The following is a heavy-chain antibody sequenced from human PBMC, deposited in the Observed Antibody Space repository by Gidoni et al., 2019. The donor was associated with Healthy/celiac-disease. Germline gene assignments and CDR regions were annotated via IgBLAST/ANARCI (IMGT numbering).Heavy chain of an antibody. CDR2: INHSGRT. V-gene: IGHV4-34*01. CDR1: GGSFSGYY. CDR3: ATARPNSRIAEAGTSFDY. Sequence: QVQLQQWGAGLLKPSETLSLTCAVYGGSFSGYYWSWIRQPPGKGLEWIGEINHSGRTNYNPSLKSRVTISVDTSKNQFSLKLSSVTAADTAVYYCATARPNSRIAEAGTSFDYWGQGTLVTVSS. J-gene: IGHJ4*02. D-gene: IGHD6-19*01.